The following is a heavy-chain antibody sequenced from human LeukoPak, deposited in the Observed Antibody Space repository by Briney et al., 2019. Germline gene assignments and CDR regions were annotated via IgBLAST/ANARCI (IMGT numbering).Heavy chain of an antibody. CDR1: GYTFTGYY. D-gene: IGHD6-6*01. CDR2: INPNSGGT. J-gene: IGHJ4*02. CDR3: ARDHDSSSPHDY. Sequence: ASVKVSCKASGYTFTGYYMHWVRQAPGQGLEWMGRINPNSGGTNYAQKFQGRVTMTRDTSISTAYMELSRLRSDDTAVYYCARDHDSSSPHDYWGQGTLVTVSS. V-gene: IGHV1-2*06.